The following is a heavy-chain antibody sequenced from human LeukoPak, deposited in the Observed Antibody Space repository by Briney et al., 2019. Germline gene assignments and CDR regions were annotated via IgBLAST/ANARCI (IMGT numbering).Heavy chain of an antibody. Sequence: GESLKISCRGSGYSFTSYWIGWVRQMPGKGLEWIGIIYPGDSDTRYSPSFQGQVTISADKSISTAYLQWSSLKASDTAMYYCARTMVPAATDAFDIWGQGTMVTVSS. CDR1: GYSFTSYW. J-gene: IGHJ3*02. CDR2: IYPGDSDT. V-gene: IGHV5-51*01. CDR3: ARTMVPAATDAFDI. D-gene: IGHD3-10*01.